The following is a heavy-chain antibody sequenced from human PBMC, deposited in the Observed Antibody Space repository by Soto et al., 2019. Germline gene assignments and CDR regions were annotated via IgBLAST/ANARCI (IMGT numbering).Heavy chain of an antibody. CDR2: IYYSGST. Sequence: SETLSLTCTFSCGSISSGGYYWSWIRQHPGEGLEWIGYIYYSGSTYYNPSLKSRVTISVDTSKNQFSLKLSSVTAADTAVYYCARDQGAGGYSGYDSWYYYGMDVWGQGTTVTVSS. D-gene: IGHD5-12*01. CDR1: CGSISSGGYY. J-gene: IGHJ6*02. CDR3: ARDQGAGGYSGYDSWYYYGMDV. V-gene: IGHV4-31*03.